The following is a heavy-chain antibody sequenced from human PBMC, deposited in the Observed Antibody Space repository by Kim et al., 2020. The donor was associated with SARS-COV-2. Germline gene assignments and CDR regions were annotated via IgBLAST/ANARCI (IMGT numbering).Heavy chain of an antibody. D-gene: IGHD2-2*01. Sequence: SVKVSCKASGGTFSSYGISWVRQAPGQGLEWMGGIIPFIGSASYAHKFRGRVTITADESTSTAHMELNRLTSDDTAVYYCAREGYCSSTSCYFDFWGQG. J-gene: IGHJ4*02. CDR2: IIPFIGSA. CDR1: GGTFSSYG. V-gene: IGHV1-69*13. CDR3: AREGYCSSTSCYFDF.